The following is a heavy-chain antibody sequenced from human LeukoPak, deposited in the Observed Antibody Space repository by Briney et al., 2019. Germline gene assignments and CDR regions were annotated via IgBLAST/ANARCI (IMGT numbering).Heavy chain of an antibody. CDR1: GYSFTNYW. Sequence: GESLKISCKGSGYSFTNYWIGWVRQMPGKGLEWMGIIYPGDSDTRYSPSFQGQVTISADKSISTAYLQWSSLKASDTAMYYCATEGPRRDSSDTTEIDYWGQGTLVTVSS. J-gene: IGHJ4*02. CDR3: ATEGPRRDSSDTTEIDY. CDR2: IYPGDSDT. V-gene: IGHV5-51*01. D-gene: IGHD3-22*01.